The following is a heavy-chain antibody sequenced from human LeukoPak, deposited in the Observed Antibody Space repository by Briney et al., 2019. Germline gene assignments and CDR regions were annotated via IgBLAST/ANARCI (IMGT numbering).Heavy chain of an antibody. CDR2: ISSSSSSYI. J-gene: IGHJ6*03. V-gene: IGHV3-21*01. Sequence: GGSLRLSCAASGFTFSSYSMNWVRQAPGKGLEWVSSISSSSSSYIYYADSVKGRFTISRDNAKNSLYLQMNSLRAEDTAVYYCARDPSDYGDFYYYYYMDVWGKGTTVTVSS. CDR1: GFTFSSYS. D-gene: IGHD4-17*01. CDR3: ARDPSDYGDFYYYYYMDV.